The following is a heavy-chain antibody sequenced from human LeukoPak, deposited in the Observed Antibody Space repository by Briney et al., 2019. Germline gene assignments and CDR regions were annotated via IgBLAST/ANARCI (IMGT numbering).Heavy chain of an antibody. CDR2: ISSASSTI. V-gene: IGHV3-48*01. Sequence: QTGGSLRLSCAASGFTFSTHTMNWVRQAPGKGREWVSSISSASSTIHYADSVKGRFTISRDNAKNSLFLQLNSLRAEDTAVYYCARGMYSSTWSNPYWYFDLWGRGTLVTVSS. J-gene: IGHJ2*01. D-gene: IGHD6-13*01. CDR3: ARGMYSSTWSNPYWYFDL. CDR1: GFTFSTHT.